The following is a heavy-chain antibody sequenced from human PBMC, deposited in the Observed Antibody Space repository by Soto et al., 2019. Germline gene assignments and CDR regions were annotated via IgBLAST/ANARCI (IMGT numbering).Heavy chain of an antibody. D-gene: IGHD6-19*01. CDR3: ARRTGIAVAQGNDAFDI. J-gene: IGHJ3*02. CDR2: IIPILGIA. V-gene: IGHV1-69*02. CDR1: GGTFSSYT. Sequence: QVQLVQSGAEVKKPGSSVKVSCKASGGTFSSYTISWVRQAPGQGLEWMGRIIPILGIANYAQKFQGRVTITADKSTSTAYMELSNLRSEDTAVYYCARRTGIAVAQGNDAFDIWGQGTMVTVSS.